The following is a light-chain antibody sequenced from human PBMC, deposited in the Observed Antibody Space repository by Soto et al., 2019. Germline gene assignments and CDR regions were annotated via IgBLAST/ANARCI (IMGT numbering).Light chain of an antibody. CDR1: QSVSSRS. J-gene: IGKJ1*01. Sequence: EIVLTQSPGTLSLSPGERATLSCRASQSVSSRSLAWYQQKFGQAPRLLIYDAFSRATGIPDRFSASGSGTDFTLTISRLEPEDSAVYYCQQYKTFGQGTKVDIK. V-gene: IGKV3-20*01. CDR2: DAF. CDR3: QQYKT.